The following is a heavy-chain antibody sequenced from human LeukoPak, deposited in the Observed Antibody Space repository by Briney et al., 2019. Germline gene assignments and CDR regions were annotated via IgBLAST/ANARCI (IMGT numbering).Heavy chain of an antibody. V-gene: IGHV1-46*01. J-gene: IGHJ4*02. D-gene: IGHD3-3*01. CDR2: IYPRDGST. CDR1: GYTFTSNY. Sequence: ASVKVSCKASGYTFTSNYIHWVRQAPGQGLEWMGMIYPRDGSTSYAQKFQGRVTVTRDTSTSTVHMELSGLRSEDTAVYYCAKDNTIFGVVFDYWGQGTLVTVSS. CDR3: AKDNTIFGVVFDY.